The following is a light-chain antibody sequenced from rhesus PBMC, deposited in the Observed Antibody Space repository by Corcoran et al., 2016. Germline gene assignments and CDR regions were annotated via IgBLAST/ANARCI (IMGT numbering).Light chain of an antibody. CDR1: QGISNY. V-gene: IGKV1-25*01. CDR3: QQHNSYPWT. Sequence: DIQMTQSPSSLSASVGDTVTITCQASQGISNYLAWYQQKPGKAPRLLIHDASTLQSGVPSRFSGSGSGTESTLTISSLQPEDFATYYCQQHNSYPWTFGQGTKVEIK. J-gene: IGKJ1*01. CDR2: DAS.